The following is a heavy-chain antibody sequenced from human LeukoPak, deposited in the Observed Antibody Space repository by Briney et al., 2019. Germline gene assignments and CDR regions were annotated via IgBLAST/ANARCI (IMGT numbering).Heavy chain of an antibody. J-gene: IGHJ4*02. CDR2: IHHTGRT. Sequence: SETLSLTCSVSGDSISPYYWSWIWQPPGKGLEWIGFIHHTGRTNYNPSLKSRVSLSVDTSKNEFSLKMRSVTAADTAIYYCARHAYHYDSSYDYWGRGTLVTASS. CDR1: GDSISPYY. V-gene: IGHV4-59*08. D-gene: IGHD3-22*01. CDR3: ARHAYHYDSSYDY.